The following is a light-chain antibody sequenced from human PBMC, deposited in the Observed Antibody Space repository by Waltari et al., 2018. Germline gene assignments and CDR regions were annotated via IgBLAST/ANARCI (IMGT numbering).Light chain of an antibody. CDR1: QSVSTSF. V-gene: IGKV3-20*01. CDR3: QQYFSSPPYT. CDR2: GAS. Sequence: EIVLTQSPDTLSLSPGERATLSCRASQSVSTSFLAWYQQKPGQAPRLLIYGASNRATGIPDRFSGRGSGTDFTLTISRLEPEYFAVYYCQQYFSSPPYTFGQGTKLEIK. J-gene: IGKJ2*01.